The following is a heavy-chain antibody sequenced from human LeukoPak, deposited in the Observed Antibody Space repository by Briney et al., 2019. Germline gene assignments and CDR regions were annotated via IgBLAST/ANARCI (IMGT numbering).Heavy chain of an antibody. V-gene: IGHV4-39*07. CDR3: ARIRSYYDSGYYLYYIDY. D-gene: IGHD3-22*01. J-gene: IGHJ4*02. CDR1: GGSVSSNDYY. CDR2: IHYSGST. Sequence: PSETLSLTCTISGGSVSSNDYYWGWIRQPPGRGLEWIGTIHYSGSTYYKASLKSRVTISIDTSKKQFSLTLSSVTAADTAVYYCARIRSYYDSGYYLYYIDYWGQGILVTVSS.